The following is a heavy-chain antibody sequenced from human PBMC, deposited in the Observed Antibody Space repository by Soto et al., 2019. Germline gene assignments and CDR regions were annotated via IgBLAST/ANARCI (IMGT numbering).Heavy chain of an antibody. V-gene: IGHV3-30*04. CDR3: ARAGDGDEPGQEWLVPDY. CDR2: ISYDGSNK. D-gene: IGHD6-19*01. CDR1: GFTFSSYA. Sequence: PGGSLRLSCAASGFTFSSYAMHWVRQAPGKGLEWVAVISYDGSNKYYADSVKGRFTISRDNSKNTLYLQMNSLRAEDTAVYYCARAGDGDEPGQEWLVPDYWGQGTLVTVSS. J-gene: IGHJ4*02.